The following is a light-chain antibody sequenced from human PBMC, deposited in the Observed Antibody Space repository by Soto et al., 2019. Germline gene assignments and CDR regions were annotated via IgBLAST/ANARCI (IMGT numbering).Light chain of an antibody. Sequence: IHMTQSPSSQSASVGDRVTITYRASQSISSYLNWYQQKPGKAPKLLIYAASTLQSGVPSRFSGSGSGTGFTLTISSLKPEDFATYYCQQLNSYRTFGQGTKVDIK. CDR1: QSISSY. CDR3: QQLNSYRT. CDR2: AAS. J-gene: IGKJ1*01. V-gene: IGKV1-9*01.